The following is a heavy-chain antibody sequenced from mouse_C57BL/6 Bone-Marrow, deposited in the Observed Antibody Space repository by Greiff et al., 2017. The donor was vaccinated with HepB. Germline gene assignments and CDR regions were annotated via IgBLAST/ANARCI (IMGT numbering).Heavy chain of an antibody. Sequence: QVQLQQPGAELVRPGTSVKLSCKASGYTFTSYWMHWVKQRPGQGLEWIGVIDPSDSYTNYNQKFKGKATLTVDTSSSPAYMQLSSLTSEDSAVYYCARGHYGSSYRYFDVWGTGTTVTVSS. D-gene: IGHD1-1*01. CDR2: IDPSDSYT. J-gene: IGHJ1*03. CDR3: ARGHYGSSYRYFDV. CDR1: GYTFTSYW. V-gene: IGHV1-59*01.